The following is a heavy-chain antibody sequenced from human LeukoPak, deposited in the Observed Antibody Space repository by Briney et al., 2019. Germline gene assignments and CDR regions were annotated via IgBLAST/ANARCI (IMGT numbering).Heavy chain of an antibody. CDR3: ARRSGSYYGDFDY. Sequence: GGSLRLSCAASGFTFSSYAMHWVRQAPGEGLEYVSAISSNGGSTYYANSVKGRFTISRDNSKNTLYLQMGSLRAEDMAVYYCARRSGSYYGDFDYWGQGTLVTVSS. J-gene: IGHJ4*02. D-gene: IGHD1-26*01. V-gene: IGHV3-64*01. CDR2: ISSNGGST. CDR1: GFTFSSYA.